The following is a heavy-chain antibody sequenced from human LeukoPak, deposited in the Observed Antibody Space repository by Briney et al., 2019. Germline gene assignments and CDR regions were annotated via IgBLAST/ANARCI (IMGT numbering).Heavy chain of an antibody. CDR1: GGSISSGGYY. CDR2: IYYSGST. CDR3: ARGPHYGDYTFDY. Sequence: SETLSLICTVSGGSISSGGYYWSWIRQHPGKGLEWIGYIYYSGSTYYNPSLKSRVTISVDTSKNQFSLKLSSVTAADTAVYYCARGPHYGDYTFDYWGQGTLVTVSS. J-gene: IGHJ4*02. D-gene: IGHD4-17*01. V-gene: IGHV4-31*03.